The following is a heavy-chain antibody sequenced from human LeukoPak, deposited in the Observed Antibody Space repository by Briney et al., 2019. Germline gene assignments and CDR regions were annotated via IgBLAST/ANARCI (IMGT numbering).Heavy chain of an antibody. J-gene: IGHJ4*02. Sequence: PGGSLRLSCAASGFTFSSYAMHWVRQAPGKGLEWVAVISYDGSNKYYADPVKGRFTISRDNSKNTLYLQMNSLRAEDTAVYYCASDPHVLLWFGESPAADYWGQGTLVTVSS. CDR3: ASDPHVLLWFGESPAADY. D-gene: IGHD3-10*01. V-gene: IGHV3-30-3*01. CDR2: ISYDGSNK. CDR1: GFTFSSYA.